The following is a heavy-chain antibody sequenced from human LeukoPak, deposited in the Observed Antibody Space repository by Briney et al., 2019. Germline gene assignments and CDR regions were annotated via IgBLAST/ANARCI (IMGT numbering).Heavy chain of an antibody. CDR2: MNPNSGNT. V-gene: IGHV1-8*01. CDR1: GYTFTSYD. CDR3: ARGRSLYYDSGGYYQNWFDP. Sequence: ASVKVSCKASGYTFTSYDINWVRQATGQGLEWMGWMNPNSGNTGYAQKFQGRVTMTRNTSISTAYMELSSLRSEDTAVYYCARGRSLYYDSGGYYQNWFDPWGQGTLVTVSS. D-gene: IGHD3-22*01. J-gene: IGHJ5*02.